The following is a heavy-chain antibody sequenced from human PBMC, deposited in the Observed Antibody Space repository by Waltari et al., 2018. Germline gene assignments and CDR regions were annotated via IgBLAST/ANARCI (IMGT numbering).Heavy chain of an antibody. D-gene: IGHD3-10*01. J-gene: IGHJ4*02. Sequence: QVQLQQWGAGLLKPSETLSLTCAVYGGSFSGYYWSWIRQPPGKGLEWIGEINHSGSTNYNPSLKSRVTISVDTSKNHFALKLSSVTAADTAVYYCARAVYGFDYWGQGTLVTVSS. V-gene: IGHV4-34*01. CDR2: INHSGST. CDR1: GGSFSGYY. CDR3: ARAVYGFDY.